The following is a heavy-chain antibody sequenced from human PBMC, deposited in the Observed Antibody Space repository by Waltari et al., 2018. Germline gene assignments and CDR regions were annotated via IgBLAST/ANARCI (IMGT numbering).Heavy chain of an antibody. Sequence: QVQLQESGPGLVKPSQTLSLTCTVSGGSISSGSFYWTWIRQPAGKGLEWLGRVHTSGRTNYNPSLKSRVTISLDTSKNQFSLRLSSLTAADTAVYYCALQGGMAASESFDIWGQGTMVTVSS. CDR2: VHTSGRT. D-gene: IGHD6-13*01. CDR3: ALQGGMAASESFDI. V-gene: IGHV4-61*02. J-gene: IGHJ3*02. CDR1: GGSISSGSFY.